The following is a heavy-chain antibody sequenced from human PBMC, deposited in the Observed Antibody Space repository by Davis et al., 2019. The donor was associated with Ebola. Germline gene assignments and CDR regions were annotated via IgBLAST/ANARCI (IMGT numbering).Heavy chain of an antibody. V-gene: IGHV3-15*04. CDR1: GFTFSNAW. CDR2: IATRTDGGTT. J-gene: IGHJ6*04. D-gene: IGHD3-3*01. CDR3: AKSGLSFGVVKYHYGMDV. Sequence: GESLKISCAASGFTFSNAWMSWVRQAPGKGLEWVGRIATRTDGGTTAYAAPVNGRFAISRDNSKKTLYLQMNSLRAEDTAVYYCAKSGLSFGVVKYHYGMDVWGKGTTVTVSS.